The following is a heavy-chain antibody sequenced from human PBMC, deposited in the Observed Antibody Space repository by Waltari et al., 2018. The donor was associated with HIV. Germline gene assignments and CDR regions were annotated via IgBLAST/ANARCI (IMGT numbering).Heavy chain of an antibody. Sequence: QVHLVQSGAELRKPGAAVTVSCKASGYTFTISGITWVRQAPGQGLEWMGWISGYNGDTKYAQKVRGRVTMTTDTSTSTAYLEMGSLRFDDTAVYYCARDHYYGSSGYYSDYWGQGTLVTVSS. J-gene: IGHJ4*02. V-gene: IGHV1-18*01. CDR3: ARDHYYGSSGYYSDY. CDR1: GYTFTISG. CDR2: ISGYNGDT. D-gene: IGHD3-22*01.